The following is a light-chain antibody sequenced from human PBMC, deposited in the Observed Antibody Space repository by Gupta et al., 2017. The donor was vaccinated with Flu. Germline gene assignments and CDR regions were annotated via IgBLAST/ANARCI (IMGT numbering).Light chain of an antibody. CDR3: QQYNDWPRT. CDR1: QSVGTT. V-gene: IGKV3-15*01. CDR2: GAS. Sequence: VMTQSPATLSVSPGERATLSCRASQSVGTTLAWYQQKRGQPPRLLIYGASTRATGIPARCSGSGSGTEFTLTISSLQSEDFAVYCCQQYNDWPRTFGQGTKVEIK. J-gene: IGKJ1*01.